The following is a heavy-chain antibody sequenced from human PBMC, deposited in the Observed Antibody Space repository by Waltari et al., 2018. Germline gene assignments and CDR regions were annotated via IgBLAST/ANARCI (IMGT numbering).Heavy chain of an antibody. CDR2: INPNSGGT. V-gene: IGHV1-2*06. Sequence: QVQLVQSGAEVKKPGASVKVSCKASGYTFTGYYMHWVRQAPGQGLEWMGRINPNSGGTNYAQKFQGRVTITADESTSTAYMELSSLRSEDTAVYYCARDPVFGVPGSRYGMDVWGQGTTVTVSS. CDR3: ARDPVFGVPGSRYGMDV. CDR1: GYTFTGYY. J-gene: IGHJ6*02. D-gene: IGHD3-3*01.